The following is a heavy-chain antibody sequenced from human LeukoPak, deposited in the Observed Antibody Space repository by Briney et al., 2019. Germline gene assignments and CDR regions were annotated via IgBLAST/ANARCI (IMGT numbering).Heavy chain of an antibody. D-gene: IGHD3-16*02. J-gene: IGHJ4*02. CDR3: ARGITFGGVIAFYFDY. V-gene: IGHV1-69*13. CDR2: ITPIFGTA. Sequence: SVKVSCKASGDTFIRYGISWVRQAPGQGLEWMGGITPIFGTANYAQKFQGRVTITADESTSTAYMELSSLRSEDTAVYYCARGITFGGVIAFYFDYWGQGTLVTVSS. CDR1: GDTFIRYG.